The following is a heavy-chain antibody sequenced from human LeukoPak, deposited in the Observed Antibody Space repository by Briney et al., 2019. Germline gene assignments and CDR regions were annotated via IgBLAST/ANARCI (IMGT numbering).Heavy chain of an antibody. Sequence: GGSLRLSCGASGFTFDDYWMSWVRQAPGKGLEWVSSISSSSSYIYYADSVKGRFTISRDNAKNSLYLQMNSLRAEDTAVYYCARANDNYYYYYMDVWGKGTTVTISS. CDR2: ISSSSSYI. CDR1: GFTFDDYW. CDR3: ARANDNYYYYYMDV. J-gene: IGHJ6*03. V-gene: IGHV3-21*01. D-gene: IGHD3-9*01.